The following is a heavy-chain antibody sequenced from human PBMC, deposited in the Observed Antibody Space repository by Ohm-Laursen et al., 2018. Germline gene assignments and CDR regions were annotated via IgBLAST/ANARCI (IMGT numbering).Heavy chain of an antibody. CDR3: ARDSSSPSDYGMDV. V-gene: IGHV3-53*01. CDR2: IYSGGST. Sequence: SLRLSCAASAFTVSSNYMSWVRQAPGKGLEWVSVIYSGGSTYYADSVKGRFTISRDNSKNTLYLQMNSLRAEDTAVYYCARDSSSPSDYGMDVWGQGTTVTVSS. CDR1: AFTVSSNY. J-gene: IGHJ6*02.